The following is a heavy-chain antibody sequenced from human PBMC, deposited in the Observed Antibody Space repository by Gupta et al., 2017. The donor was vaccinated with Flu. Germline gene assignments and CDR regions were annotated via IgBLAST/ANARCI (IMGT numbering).Heavy chain of an antibody. CDR2: ISSSSSYI. CDR3: ARDCSGGSCYSAGNAFDI. CDR1: GFTFSSYS. Sequence: EVQLVESGGGLVKPGGSLRLSCAASGFTFSSYSMNWVRQAPGKGLEWVSSISSSSSYIYYADSVKGRVTISRDNAKNSLYLQMNSLRAEETAVYYCARDCSGGSCYSAGNAFDIWGQGTMVTVSS. V-gene: IGHV3-21*01. J-gene: IGHJ3*02. D-gene: IGHD2-15*01.